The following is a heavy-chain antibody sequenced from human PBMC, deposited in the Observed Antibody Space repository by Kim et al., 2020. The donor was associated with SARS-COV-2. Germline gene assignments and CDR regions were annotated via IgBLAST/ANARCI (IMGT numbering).Heavy chain of an antibody. D-gene: IGHD6-19*01. CDR2: INAGNGNT. V-gene: IGHV1-3*01. CDR3: ASQPYSSGWYGIERY. CDR1: GYTFTSYA. J-gene: IGHJ4*02. Sequence: ASVKVSCKASGYTFTSYAMHWVRQAPGQRLEWMGWINAGNGNTKYSQKFQGRVTITRDTSASTAYMELSSLRSEDTAVYYCASQPYSSGWYGIERYWGQGTLVTVSS.